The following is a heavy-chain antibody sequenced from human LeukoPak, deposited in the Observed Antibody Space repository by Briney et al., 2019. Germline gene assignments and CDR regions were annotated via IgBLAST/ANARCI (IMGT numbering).Heavy chain of an antibody. D-gene: IGHD1-7*01. V-gene: IGHV5-51*01. CDR3: ARFLHGNSLDY. CDR2: IYHDGSDT. CDR1: GDTFTDTY. Sequence: GESLQISCKGSGDTFTDTYIAWVRQVAGKGLEWMGIIYHDGSDTRYSPSFEGQVTISVDHSIRTAYLQWTSLKTSDAAMYYCARFLHGNSLDYWGQGALVTVSS. J-gene: IGHJ4*02.